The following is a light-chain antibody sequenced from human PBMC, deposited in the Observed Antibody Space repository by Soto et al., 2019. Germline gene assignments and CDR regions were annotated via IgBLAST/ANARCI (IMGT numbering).Light chain of an antibody. CDR1: QSVSSN. CDR2: GAS. CDR3: QQYNNWPGT. J-gene: IGKJ1*01. V-gene: IGKV3D-15*01. Sequence: EIVMTQSPATLSVSPGERATLSCRASQSVSSNLAWYQQKPGQAPSILIYGASTRATGFPARFSGSGSGTEFTLTISSRQSEDFAVYYCQQYNNWPGTFGQGTKVQIK.